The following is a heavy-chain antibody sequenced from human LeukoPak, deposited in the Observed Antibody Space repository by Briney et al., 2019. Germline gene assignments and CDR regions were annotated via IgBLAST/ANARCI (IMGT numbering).Heavy chain of an antibody. Sequence: GGSLRLSCAASGFTFSDYYMSWIRQAPGKGLEWVSYISSSGSTIYYADPVKGRFTISRDNAKNSLYLQMNSLRAEDTAVYYCARVYYYDSSGYDYWGQGTLVTVSS. CDR3: ARVYYYDSSGYDY. CDR1: GFTFSDYY. J-gene: IGHJ4*02. V-gene: IGHV3-11*04. CDR2: ISSSGSTI. D-gene: IGHD3-22*01.